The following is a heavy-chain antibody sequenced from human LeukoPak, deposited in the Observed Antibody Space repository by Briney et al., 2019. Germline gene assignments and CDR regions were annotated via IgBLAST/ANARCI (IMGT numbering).Heavy chain of an antibody. D-gene: IGHD1-1*01. V-gene: IGHV5-51*01. CDR1: GYSFTNYW. CDR2: INPGDTNI. Sequence: PGESLKISCKASGYSFTNYWIGWVRQMPGKGLEWMAMINPGDTNIAYSPSLQGQVTISADRSINTAYLQWSSLKASDTAMYYCARPRRAERDEDFWGQGTLVTVSS. CDR3: ARPRRAERDEDF. J-gene: IGHJ4*02.